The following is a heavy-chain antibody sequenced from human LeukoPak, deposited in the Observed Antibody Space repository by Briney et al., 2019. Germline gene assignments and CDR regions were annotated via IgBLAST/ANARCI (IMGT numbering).Heavy chain of an antibody. CDR2: ISYDGSNK. CDR1: GFTFSSYG. CDR3: AKDQSAQQLGPLGY. D-gene: IGHD6-13*01. Sequence: GGSLRLSCAASGFTFSSYGMHWVRQAPGKGLEWVAVISYDGSNKYYADSVKGRFTISRDNSKNTLYLQMNSLRAGDTAVYYCAKDQSAQQLGPLGYWGQGTLVTVSS. J-gene: IGHJ4*02. V-gene: IGHV3-30*18.